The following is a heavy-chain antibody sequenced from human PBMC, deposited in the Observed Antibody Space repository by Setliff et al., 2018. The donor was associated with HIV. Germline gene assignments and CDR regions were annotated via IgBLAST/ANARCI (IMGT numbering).Heavy chain of an antibody. V-gene: IGHV3-13*01. CDR3: ARAGVYYDSSGYCIDY. CDR1: GFTFSDYD. J-gene: IGHJ4*02. Sequence: PGGSLRLSCAASGFTFSDYDFHWVRQAAGKGLEWVSAIGTGGDTYYVDSVKGRFTISRDNAKNSLYLQMNSLRAEDTAVYYCARAGVYYDSSGYCIDYWGQGTLVTVSS. D-gene: IGHD3-22*01. CDR2: IGTGGDT.